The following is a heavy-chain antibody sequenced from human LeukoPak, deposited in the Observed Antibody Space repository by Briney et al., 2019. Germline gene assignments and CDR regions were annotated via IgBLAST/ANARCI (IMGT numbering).Heavy chain of an antibody. D-gene: IGHD6-13*01. J-gene: IGHJ4*02. CDR2: IRNKVSSYTT. V-gene: IGHV3-72*01. CDR3: ARDSGYYYIDY. Sequence: GGSLRLSCAASGLSFSDHYMDWVRQAPGKGLEWVGRIRNKVSSYTTEYAASVKGRFTISRDDSKNSLYLQMNSLKTEDTAVYYCARDSGYYYIDYWGQGTLVTVSS. CDR1: GLSFSDHY.